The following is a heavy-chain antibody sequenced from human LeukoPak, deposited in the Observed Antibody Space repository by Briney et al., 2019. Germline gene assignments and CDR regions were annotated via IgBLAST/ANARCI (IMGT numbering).Heavy chain of an antibody. D-gene: IGHD1-14*01. CDR2: TYYRSKWYN. CDR1: GDSVSSNSAA. Sequence: SQTLSLTCAISGDSVSSNSAAWNWIRQSPSRGLEWLGRTYYRSKWYNDYAVSVKSRITINPDTSKNQFSLKLSSVTAADTAVYYCAQNPVSESDWFDPWGQGTLVTVSS. CDR3: AQNPVSESDWFDP. V-gene: IGHV6-1*01. J-gene: IGHJ5*02.